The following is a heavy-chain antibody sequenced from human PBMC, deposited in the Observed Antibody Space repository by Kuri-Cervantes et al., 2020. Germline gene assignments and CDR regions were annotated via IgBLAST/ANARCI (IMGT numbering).Heavy chain of an antibody. D-gene: IGHD3-10*01. CDR3: ARAGPGNTMVRGVITRPRYFDH. CDR1: GGSISSYY. Sequence: SETLSLTCTVSGGSISSYYWSWIRQPPGKGLEWIGYVYYSGSTNYNPSLKSRVTISVDTSKNQFSLKLSSVTAADTAVYYCARAGPGNTMVRGVITRPRYFDHWGQGTLVTVSS. V-gene: IGHV4-59*13. CDR2: VYYSGST. J-gene: IGHJ4*02.